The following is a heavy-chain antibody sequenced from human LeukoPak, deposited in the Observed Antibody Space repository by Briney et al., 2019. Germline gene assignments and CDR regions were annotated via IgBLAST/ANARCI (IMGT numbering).Heavy chain of an antibody. CDR1: GFTFSSYW. V-gene: IGHV3-7*03. CDR3: ARVAYYGSGSLPFDY. CDR2: IKQDGSEK. Sequence: QPGGSLRLXCAASGFTFSSYWMSWVRQAPGKALESVANIKQDGSEKYYVDSVKGRFTISRDNAKNSLYLQMNSLRAEDTAVYYCARVAYYGSGSLPFDYWGQGTLVTVSS. J-gene: IGHJ4*02. D-gene: IGHD3-10*01.